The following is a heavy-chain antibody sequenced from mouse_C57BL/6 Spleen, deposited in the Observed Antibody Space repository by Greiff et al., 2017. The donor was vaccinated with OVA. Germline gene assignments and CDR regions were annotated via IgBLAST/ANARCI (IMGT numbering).Heavy chain of an antibody. CDR1: GYAFSSSW. J-gene: IGHJ2*01. CDR3: ARGGNYVGDY. CDR2: IYPGDGDT. D-gene: IGHD2-1*01. Sequence: VQLQESGPELVKPGASVKISCKASGYAFSSSWMNWVKQRPGKGLEWIGRIYPGDGDTNYNGKFKGKATLTADKSSSTAYMQLSSLTSEDSAVYFCARGGNYVGDYWGQGTTLTVSS. V-gene: IGHV1-82*01.